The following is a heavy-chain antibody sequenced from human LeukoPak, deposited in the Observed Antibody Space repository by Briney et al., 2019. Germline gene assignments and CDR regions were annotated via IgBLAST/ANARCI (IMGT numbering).Heavy chain of an antibody. CDR3: ARDDGYYSFDY. V-gene: IGHV4-59*01. CDR1: GGSISNYY. CDR2: IHYSGST. Sequence: SETLSLTCTVPGGSISNYYWSWIRQPPGKGLEWIGYIHYSGSTTYNPSLKSRVTMSVDTSKNQFSLKLSSVTAADTAVYYCARDDGYYSFDYWGQGTLVTVSS. D-gene: IGHD5-24*01. J-gene: IGHJ4*02.